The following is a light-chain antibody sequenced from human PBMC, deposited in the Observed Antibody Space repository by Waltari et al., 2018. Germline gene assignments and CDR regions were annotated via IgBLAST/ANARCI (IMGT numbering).Light chain of an antibody. Sequence: QSALTQPASVSGSPGQSFTVPCTGRTSDVGPYKFVPWYQQHPGKAPKLIIYDVTKRPSGVSDRFSGSKSGNTASLTISGLRTEDAAHYYCSSSSTTSVVVFGGGTKLTVL. J-gene: IGLJ2*01. CDR1: TSDVGPYKF. CDR2: DVT. CDR3: SSSSTTSVVV. V-gene: IGLV2-14*03.